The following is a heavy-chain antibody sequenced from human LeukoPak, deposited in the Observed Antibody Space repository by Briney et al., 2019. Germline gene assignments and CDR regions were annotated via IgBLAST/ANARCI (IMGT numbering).Heavy chain of an antibody. V-gene: IGHV4-39*01. CDR3: ARRPRGELDY. Sequence: SETLSLTCSVSSGSISSDCCYWAWIRQPTGKGPEWIGSIYYLGTTHYNPSLKSRVTISVDTSRNQFSLKLTSVTAADTAVYFCARRPRGELDYWGQGALVTVSS. J-gene: IGHJ4*02. CDR2: IYYLGTT. D-gene: IGHD3-16*01. CDR1: SGSISSDCCY.